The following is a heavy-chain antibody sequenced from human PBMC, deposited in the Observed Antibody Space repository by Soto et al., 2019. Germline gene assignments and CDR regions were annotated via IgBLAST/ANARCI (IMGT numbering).Heavy chain of an antibody. CDR1: GGSISNYY. CDR2: IYTSGST. CDR3: AREVVKGILGSYGMDV. Sequence: QVQLQESGPGLVKPSETLSLTCTVSGGSISNYYWSWIRQPAGKGLEWMGRIYTSGSTNYNPSLESRVTMSVDTTKNQCSLRLSSVTVADTAVYYCAREVVKGILGSYGMDVWGQGTTVTVSS. V-gene: IGHV4-4*07. D-gene: IGHD3-16*01. J-gene: IGHJ6*02.